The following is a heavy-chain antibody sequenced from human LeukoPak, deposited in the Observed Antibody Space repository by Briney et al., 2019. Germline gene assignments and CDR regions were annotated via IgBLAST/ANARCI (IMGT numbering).Heavy chain of an antibody. CDR1: GFTFRNYG. CDR2: IWYGGSNK. J-gene: IGHJ4*02. V-gene: IGHV3-33*01. D-gene: IGHD6-13*01. CDR3: ARGGRIAAAAY. Sequence: PWGSLRLSCAASGFTFRNYGIHWVRQAPGKGLEWVAVIWYGGSNKYYADSVKGRFSISRDNSNNTLYLQMNSLRAEDTAVYYCARGGRIAAAAYWGQGTLVT.